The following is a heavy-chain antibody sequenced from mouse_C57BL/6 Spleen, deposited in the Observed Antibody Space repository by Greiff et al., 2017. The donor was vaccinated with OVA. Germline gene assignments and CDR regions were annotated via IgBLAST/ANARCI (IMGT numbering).Heavy chain of an antibody. D-gene: IGHD1-1*01. CDR1: GYTFTSYW. CDR3: ARNYGSSYPFDY. J-gene: IGHJ2*01. Sequence: VQLQQPGAELVKPGASVKLSCKASGYTFTSYWMQWVKQRPGQGLEWIGEIDPSDSYTNYNQKFKGKATLTVDTSSSTAYMQLSSLTSEDSAVYYCARNYGSSYPFDYWGQGTTLTVSS. V-gene: IGHV1-50*01. CDR2: IDPSDSYT.